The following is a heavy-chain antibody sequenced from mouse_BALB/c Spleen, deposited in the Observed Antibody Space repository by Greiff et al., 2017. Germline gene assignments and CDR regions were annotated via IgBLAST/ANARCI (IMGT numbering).Heavy chain of an antibody. CDR1: GFTFSSFG. CDR3: ARWGDAPYFDY. J-gene: IGHJ2*01. V-gene: IGHV5-17*02. D-gene: IGHD3-3*01. CDR2: ISSGSSTI. Sequence: EVMLVESGGGLVQPGGSRKLSCAASGFTFSSFGMHWVRQAPEKGLEWVAYISSGSSTIYYADTVKGRFTISRDNPKNTLFLQMTSLRSEDTAMYYCARWGDAPYFDYWGQGTTLTVSS.